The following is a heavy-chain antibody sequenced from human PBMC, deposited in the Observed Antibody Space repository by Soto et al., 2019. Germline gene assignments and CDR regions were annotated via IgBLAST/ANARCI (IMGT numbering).Heavy chain of an antibody. D-gene: IGHD3-3*01. J-gene: IGHJ6*03. CDR3: ARVAYDFWSGWGGAGYYYYMDV. V-gene: IGHV4-59*01. CDR2: IYYSGGT. Sequence: QVQLQESGPGLVKPSETLSLTCTVSGGSISSYYWSWIRQPPGKGLEWIGYIYYSGGTNYNPSLKSRVTISVDTSKNPFSLKLSSVTAADTAVYFCARVAYDFWSGWGGAGYYYYMDVWDKGTTVTVSS. CDR1: GGSISSYY.